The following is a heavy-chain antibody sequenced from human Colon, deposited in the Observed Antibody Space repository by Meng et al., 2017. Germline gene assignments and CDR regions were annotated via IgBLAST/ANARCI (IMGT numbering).Heavy chain of an antibody. CDR3: ARRLIGATLHDAFDV. J-gene: IGHJ3*01. CDR1: GFTFSNYP. D-gene: IGHD1-26*01. Sequence: GESLKISCAASGFTFSNYPMSWVRQDPGQALEWVAGVSESGVDTDYADSVKGRFTISRDNFQSTLYLEMNNLRVEDTAVYYGARRLIGATLHDAFDVWGQGTMVTVSS. V-gene: IGHV3-23*01. CDR2: VSESGVDT.